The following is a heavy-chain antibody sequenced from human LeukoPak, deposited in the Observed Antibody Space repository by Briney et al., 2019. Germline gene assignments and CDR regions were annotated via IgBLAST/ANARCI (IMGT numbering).Heavy chain of an antibody. CDR3: AKDRGGYGYYYMDV. Sequence: GGSLRLSCAAAGFTFSSYGMHWVRQDPGKGLGWVAVIWYDGSNKYYADSVKGRFTTSTDTSKNTMYLQMNSLTAEDTGVYYWAKDRGGYGYYYMDVWGKGTTVTVSS. D-gene: IGHD2-15*01. CDR1: GFTFSSYG. CDR2: IWYDGSNK. V-gene: IGHV3-33*06. J-gene: IGHJ6*03.